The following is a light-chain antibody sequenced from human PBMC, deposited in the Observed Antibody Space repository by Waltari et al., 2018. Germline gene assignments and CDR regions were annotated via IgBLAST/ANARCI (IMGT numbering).Light chain of an antibody. Sequence: DIVMTQSPLSLPVTPGEPASISCRSSQSLLHSNGYNYLDWYLQKTGQSPQVLIYLSSSRASGVPDRFSRSGSGTDFTLNISRVEAEDVGVYYCMQALQTPLTFGGGTKVEIK. CDR3: MQALQTPLT. J-gene: IGKJ4*01. CDR1: QSLLHSNGYNY. CDR2: LSS. V-gene: IGKV2-28*01.